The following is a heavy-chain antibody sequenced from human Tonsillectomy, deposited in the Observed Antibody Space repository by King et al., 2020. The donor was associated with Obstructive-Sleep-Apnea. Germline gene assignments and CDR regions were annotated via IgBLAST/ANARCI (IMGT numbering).Heavy chain of an antibody. CDR2: IYYSGRT. V-gene: IGHV4-39*07. CDR3: ARDPYSSGWYWYFDL. CDR1: GGSISSSNYY. D-gene: IGHD6-19*01. J-gene: IGHJ2*01. Sequence: QLQESGPGLVKPSETLSLSCTVSGGSISSSNYYWGWIRQPPGKGLEWIGNIYYSGRTYYNPSLKSRVTISVDTSKNQFSLKVRSVAAADTAVYYCARDPYSSGWYWYFDLWGRGTLVTVSS.